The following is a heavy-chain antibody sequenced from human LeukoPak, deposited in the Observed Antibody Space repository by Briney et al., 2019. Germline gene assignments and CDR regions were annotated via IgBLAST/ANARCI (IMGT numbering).Heavy chain of an antibody. Sequence: SETLSLTCTVSGGSISSSSYYWGWIRQPPGKGLQWIGSIYYSGSTYYNPSLKSRVTMSVDTSKNQFSLNLSSVTAADTAVYYCARLTFPRGGYWGQGTLVTVSS. CDR2: IYYSGST. J-gene: IGHJ4*02. CDR1: GGSISSSSYY. V-gene: IGHV4-39*01. D-gene: IGHD2/OR15-2a*01. CDR3: ARLTFPRGGY.